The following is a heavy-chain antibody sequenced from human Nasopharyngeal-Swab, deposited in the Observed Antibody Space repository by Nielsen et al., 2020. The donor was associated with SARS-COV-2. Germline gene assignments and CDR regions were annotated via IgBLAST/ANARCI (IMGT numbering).Heavy chain of an antibody. V-gene: IGHV1-8*01. J-gene: IGHJ1*01. Sequence: ASVKVSCKASGYTFTSYDINRVRQATGQGLEWMGWMNPNSGNTGYAQKFQGRVTMTRNTSISTAYMELSSLRSEDTAVYYCARVDDIVVVVAATLHQYFQHWGQGTLVTVSS. CDR1: GYTFTSYD. D-gene: IGHD2-15*01. CDR3: ARVDDIVVVVAATLHQYFQH. CDR2: MNPNSGNT.